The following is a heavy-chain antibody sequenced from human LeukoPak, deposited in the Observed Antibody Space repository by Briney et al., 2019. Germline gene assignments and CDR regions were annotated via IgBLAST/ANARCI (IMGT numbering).Heavy chain of an antibody. CDR1: GFTFSSYS. CDR3: ARDPLSGSYFPSWFDP. J-gene: IGHJ5*02. D-gene: IGHD1-26*01. CDR2: ISSSSSYI. V-gene: IGHV3-21*01. Sequence: GGSLRLSCAASGFTFSSYSMNWVRQAPGKGLEWVSSISSSSSYIYYADSVKGRFTISRDNAKNSLYLQMNSLRAEDTAVYYCARDPLSGSYFPSWFDPWGQGTLVTVSS.